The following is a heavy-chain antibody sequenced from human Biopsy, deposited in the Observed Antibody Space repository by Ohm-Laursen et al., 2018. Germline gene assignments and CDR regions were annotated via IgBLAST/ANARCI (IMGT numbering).Heavy chain of an antibody. CDR2: IYYSGST. J-gene: IGHJ4*02. CDR1: GDSIARYY. V-gene: IGHV4-59*01. Sequence: SETLSLTCTVSGDSIARYYWTWIRQSPGKGLEWIAYIYYSGSTNYNPSLKSRVTISVDRSKNHFSLELSSVTAADTAVYYCARVGVGAPSIDYFDSWGQGALVTVSS. CDR3: ARVGVGAPSIDYFDS. D-gene: IGHD1-26*01.